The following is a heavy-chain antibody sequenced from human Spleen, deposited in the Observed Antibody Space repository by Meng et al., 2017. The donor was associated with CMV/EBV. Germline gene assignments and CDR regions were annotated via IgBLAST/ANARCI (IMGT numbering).Heavy chain of an antibody. D-gene: IGHD1-26*01. CDR1: GFIFSESA. J-gene: IGHJ6*02. CDR3: TYAYSGTYYYYYGMDV. CDR2: IRSKADSYAT. Sequence: GESLKISCAASGFIFSESAMHWVRQASGKGLEWVGRIRSKADSYATVYAASARGRFTISRDDSKNTAYLQMNSLKTEDTAVYYCTYAYSGTYYYYYGMDVWGQGTTVTVSS. V-gene: IGHV3-73*01.